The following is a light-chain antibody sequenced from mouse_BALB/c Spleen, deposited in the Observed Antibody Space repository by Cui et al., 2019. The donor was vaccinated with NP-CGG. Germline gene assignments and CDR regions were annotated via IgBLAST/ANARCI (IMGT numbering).Light chain of an antibody. V-gene: IGLV1*01. Sequence: QAFVTRESALTTPPGAPATLTGRSSTGAVITSNYANWVQEKPDHLFTGLIGGTNNRAPGVPARFSGSLIGDKAALTITGAQTEDEAIYFCALWYSNHWVFGGGTKLTVL. CDR1: TGAVITSNY. CDR2: GTN. CDR3: ALWYSNHWV. J-gene: IGLJ1*01.